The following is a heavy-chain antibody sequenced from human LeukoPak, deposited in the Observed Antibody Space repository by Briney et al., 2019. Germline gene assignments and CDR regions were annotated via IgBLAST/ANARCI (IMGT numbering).Heavy chain of an antibody. Sequence: SETLSLTCAVSGGSISSSNWWSWVRQPPGKGLEWIGEIYHSGSTNYNPSLKSRVTISVDKSKNQFSLKLSSVTAADTAVYYCARDPKPYYDFWSGYYGVNWFDPWGQGTLVTVSS. D-gene: IGHD3-3*01. CDR2: IYHSGST. CDR3: ARDPKPYYDFWSGYYGVNWFDP. V-gene: IGHV4-4*02. J-gene: IGHJ5*02. CDR1: GGSISSSNW.